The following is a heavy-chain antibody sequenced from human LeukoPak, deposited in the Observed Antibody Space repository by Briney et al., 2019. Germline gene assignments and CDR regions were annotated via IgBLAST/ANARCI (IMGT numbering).Heavy chain of an antibody. CDR3: ARIPSPGWFDP. V-gene: IGHV4-39*07. Sequence: SESLSLTCTVSGGSISISSYYWAWIRQPPGKGLEWIANICYSGSTYYNPSLKSRVTISINTSKNQFSLKLPSVTAADTAVYYCARIPSPGWFDPWGQGTLVTVSS. J-gene: IGHJ5*02. CDR2: ICYSGST. CDR1: GGSISISSYY.